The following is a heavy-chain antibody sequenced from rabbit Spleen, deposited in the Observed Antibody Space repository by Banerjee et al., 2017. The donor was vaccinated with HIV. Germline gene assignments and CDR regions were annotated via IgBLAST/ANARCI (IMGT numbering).Heavy chain of an antibody. CDR3: ARAGGAGYGYAFHL. Sequence: QEQLVESGGGLVQPEGSLKLSCTASGFSFSDKAVMCWVRQAPGKGLEWIACIYSGSSGSTYYASWAKGRFTISKASSTTVTLQMTSLTAADTATYFCARAGGAGYGYAFHLWGQGTLVTVS. V-gene: IGHV1S45*01. J-gene: IGHJ4*01. D-gene: IGHD6-1*01. CDR1: GFSFSDKAV. CDR2: IYSGSSGST.